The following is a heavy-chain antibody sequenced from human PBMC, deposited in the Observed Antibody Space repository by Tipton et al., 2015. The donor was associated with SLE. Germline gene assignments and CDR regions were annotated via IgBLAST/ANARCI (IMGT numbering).Heavy chain of an antibody. CDR2: IYNDGMT. Sequence: GLVKPSETLSLTCTVSGGSISNYHWTWIRQPPGKGLEWIGYIYNDGMTNYNPSLKSRVTISIDTSKSQFSLKLNSVTAADTAVYYCALWGGPLKKKNWFDPWGQGTLVTVSS. V-gene: IGHV4-59*01. CDR3: ALWGGPLKKKNWFDP. J-gene: IGHJ5*02. D-gene: IGHD3-3*01. CDR1: GGSISNYH.